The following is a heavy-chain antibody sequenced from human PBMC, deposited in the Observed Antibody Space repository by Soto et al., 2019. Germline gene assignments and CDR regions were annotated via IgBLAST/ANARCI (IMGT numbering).Heavy chain of an antibody. Sequence: EVQLLESGGGLVQPGGSLTLSCATSGFTFSSYAMVWVRQAAEKGLEWVESISNNGDTAYYADSVQGRFTISRGNSENTLYLQMHGLRADDTALYFCAKSRVFIGAIVTLLDSWGQGTQVTVSS. V-gene: IGHV3-23*01. J-gene: IGHJ4*02. D-gene: IGHD3-16*02. CDR1: GFTFSSYA. CDR2: ISNNGDTA. CDR3: AKSRVFIGAIVTLLDS.